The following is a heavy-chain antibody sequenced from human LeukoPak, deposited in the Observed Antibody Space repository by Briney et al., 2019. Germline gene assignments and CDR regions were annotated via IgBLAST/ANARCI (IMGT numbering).Heavy chain of an antibody. J-gene: IGHJ4*02. CDR1: GFTVSSNY. D-gene: IGHD5-12*01. CDR3: AKDREGLSSGYDLEYFDY. V-gene: IGHV3-23*01. Sequence: QSGGSLRLSCAASGFTVSSNYMNWVRQAPGKGLEWVSAISGGGGTTYYADSVKGRFTISRDNSKNTLFLQMNSLRAEDTAVYYCAKDREGLSSGYDLEYFDYWGQGTLVTVSS. CDR2: ISGGGGTT.